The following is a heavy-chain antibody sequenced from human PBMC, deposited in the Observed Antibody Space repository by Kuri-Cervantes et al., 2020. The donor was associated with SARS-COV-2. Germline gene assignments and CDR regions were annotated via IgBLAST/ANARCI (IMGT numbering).Heavy chain of an antibody. CDR1: GGSISSSSYY. D-gene: IGHD6-19*01. CDR2: IYYSGST. V-gene: IGHV4-39*01. Sequence: SETLSLTCTVSGGSISSSSYYWGWIRQPPGKGLEWIGSIYYSGSTYYNPSLKSRVTISVDTSKNQFSLKLSSVTAADTAVYYCARHNRIAEAGDVWFDPWGQGTLVTVSS. J-gene: IGHJ5*02. CDR3: ARHNRIAEAGDVWFDP.